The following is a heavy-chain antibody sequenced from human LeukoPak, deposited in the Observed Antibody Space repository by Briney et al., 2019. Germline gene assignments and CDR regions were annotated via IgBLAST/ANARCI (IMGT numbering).Heavy chain of an antibody. CDR1: GGSISSGGYY. D-gene: IGHD3-22*01. V-gene: IGHV4-31*03. Sequence: SQTLSLTCTVSGGSISSGGYYWSWIRQHPGKGLEWIGYIYYSGSTYYNPSLKSRVTISVDTSKNQFSLKLSSVTAADTAVYYCARPDSNDYYGALGFDIWGQGTMVTVSS. CDR2: IYYSGST. CDR3: ARPDSNDYYGALGFDI. J-gene: IGHJ3*02.